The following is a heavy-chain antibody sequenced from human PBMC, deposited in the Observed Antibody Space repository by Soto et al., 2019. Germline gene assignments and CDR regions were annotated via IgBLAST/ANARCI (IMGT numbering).Heavy chain of an antibody. V-gene: IGHV1-8*01. D-gene: IGHD5-18*01. CDR2: STSNSGNS. J-gene: IGHJ6*02. CDR1: GYTFTSYN. Sequence: GASVKVSCKASGYTFTSYNINWVRQAPGQGLEWVAGSTSNSGNSDYAQKFQGRLTVTRDTSISTAYMELSSLRPEDTAVYYCARDTSSEYYYYYYGMDVWGQGTTVTVS. CDR3: ARDTSSEYYYYYYGMDV.